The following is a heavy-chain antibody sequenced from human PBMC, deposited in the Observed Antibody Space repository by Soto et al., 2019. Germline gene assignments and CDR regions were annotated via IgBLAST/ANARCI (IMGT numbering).Heavy chain of an antibody. CDR3: ARGGLFDDAFDI. Sequence: EVQLVESGGGLVQPGGSLRLSCAASGFTFCSYWMHWVRQAPGKGLVWVSRINSDGSSTSYADSVKGRFTIYRDNAKNTLYLQMNSLRAEDTAVYYCARGGLFDDAFDIWGQGSMVTVSS. D-gene: IGHD3-22*01. CDR1: GFTFCSYW. V-gene: IGHV3-74*01. J-gene: IGHJ3*02. CDR2: INSDGSST.